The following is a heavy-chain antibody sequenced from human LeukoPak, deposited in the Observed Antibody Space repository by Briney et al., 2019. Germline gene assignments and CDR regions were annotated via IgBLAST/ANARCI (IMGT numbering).Heavy chain of an antibody. CDR2: VIPIFGTA. V-gene: IGHV1-69*13. J-gene: IGHJ4*02. Sequence: ASVKVSCTASGGTFSSYAISWVRQAPGQGLEWMGGVIPIFGTANYAQKFQGRVTITADESTSTAYMELSSLRSEDTAVYYCAREVAGTGYFDYWGQGTLVTVSS. D-gene: IGHD6-19*01. CDR3: AREVAGTGYFDY. CDR1: GGTFSSYA.